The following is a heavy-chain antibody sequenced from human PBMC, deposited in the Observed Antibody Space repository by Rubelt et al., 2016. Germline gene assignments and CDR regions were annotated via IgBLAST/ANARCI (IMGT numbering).Heavy chain of an antibody. CDR1: GYSISSGYY. Sequence: QVQLQESGPGLVKPSETLSLTCTVSGYSISSGYYWGWIRQPPGKGLEWIGSIYHSGSTYYNPSLKRRVTISVDTSKNQFSLKLSSVTAADTAVYYCARVGSDPNWSDPWGQGTLVTVSS. CDR2: IYHSGST. J-gene: IGHJ5*02. V-gene: IGHV4-38-2*02. CDR3: ARVGSDPNWSDP.